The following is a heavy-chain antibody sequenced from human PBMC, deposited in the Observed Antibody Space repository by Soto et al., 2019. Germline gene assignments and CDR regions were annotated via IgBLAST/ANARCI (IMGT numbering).Heavy chain of an antibody. V-gene: IGHV4-4*02. CDR2: IYDSGNT. J-gene: IGHJ6*02. D-gene: IGHD7-27*01. CDR3: ATCQLGEYYYAMDM. Sequence: SETLSLTCGVSGDSITTYKWWTWVRQTPGRGLEWIGEIYDSGNTRYNPSLRSRVTIPKDTSKNQLSLKLNSVTVADTAVYYCATCQLGEYYYAMDMCGQGTTVTVSS. CDR1: GDSITTYKW.